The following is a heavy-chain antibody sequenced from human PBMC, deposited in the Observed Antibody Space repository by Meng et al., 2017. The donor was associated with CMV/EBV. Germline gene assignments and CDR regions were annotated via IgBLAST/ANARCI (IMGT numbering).Heavy chain of an antibody. CDR2: IYYRGST. Sequence: VQPQSAGPGLAKPSQTLSPPCTVSGGSISSGDYYWGWIRQPPGKGLEWIGYIYYRGSTYYNPSLKSRVTISVDTSKNQFSLKLSSVTAADTAVYYCARGFTGVLLWFGESLGWFDPWGQGTLVTVSS. J-gene: IGHJ5*02. CDR3: ARGFTGVLLWFGESLGWFDP. D-gene: IGHD3-10*01. CDR1: GGSISSGDYY. V-gene: IGHV4-30-4*08.